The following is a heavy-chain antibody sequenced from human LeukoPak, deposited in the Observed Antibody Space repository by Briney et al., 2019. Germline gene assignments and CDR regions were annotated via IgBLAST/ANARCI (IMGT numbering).Heavy chain of an antibody. CDR2: INQYGREI. Sequence: GGSLRLSCAAPGFTFSNVWMSWVRQAPGKGLEWVANINQYGREIHYLDSAKGRFTISRDNAKNSLFLQMNSLRVEDTAVYYCARDYTGTFDHWGQGTLVTVSS. V-gene: IGHV3-7*01. CDR1: GFTFSNVW. J-gene: IGHJ4*02. D-gene: IGHD2-8*02. CDR3: ARDYTGTFDH.